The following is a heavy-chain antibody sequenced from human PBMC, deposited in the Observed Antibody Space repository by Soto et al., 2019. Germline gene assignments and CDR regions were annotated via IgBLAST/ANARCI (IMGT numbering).Heavy chain of an antibody. CDR1: GITFISYS. J-gene: IGHJ6*02. CDR3: ARLGETYYYDSSGYYSYYYYGMDV. CDR2: ISSSSSYI. Sequence: PGGSLRLSCAASGITFISYSMNWVRQAPGKGLEWVSSISSSSSYIYYADSVKGRFTISRDNAKNSLYLQMNSLRAEDTAVYYCARLGETYYYDSSGYYSYYYYGMDVWGQGTTVTVSS. D-gene: IGHD3-22*01. V-gene: IGHV3-21*01.